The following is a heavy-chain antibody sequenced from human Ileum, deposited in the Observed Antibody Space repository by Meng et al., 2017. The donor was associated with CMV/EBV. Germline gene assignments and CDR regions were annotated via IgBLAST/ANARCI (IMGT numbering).Heavy chain of an antibody. V-gene: IGHV3-23*01. J-gene: IGHJ4*02. CDR2: ITASGGST. Sequence: YAMTWVRQAPGKGLQWVSTITASGGSTYYADSVKGRFTVSRDNAQSTLYLQMDSLRAEDTAVYYCAKVPPGSSGSCYMKACYFDYWGQGMLVTVSS. CDR1: YA. CDR3: AKVPPGSSGSCYMKACYFDY. D-gene: IGHD2-2*02.